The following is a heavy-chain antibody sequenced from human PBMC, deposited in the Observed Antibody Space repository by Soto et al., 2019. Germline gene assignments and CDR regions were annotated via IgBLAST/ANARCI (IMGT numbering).Heavy chain of an antibody. J-gene: IGHJ4*02. Sequence: PGGSLRLSCAASGFTFDDYAMHWVRQAPGKGLEWVSGISWNSGSIGYADSVKGRFTISRDNAKNSLYLQMNSLRAEDTALYYCAKDLVSSGWLEVCDYWGQGTLVTVSS. CDR2: ISWNSGSI. CDR3: AKDLVSSGWLEVCDY. CDR1: GFTFDDYA. V-gene: IGHV3-9*01. D-gene: IGHD6-19*01.